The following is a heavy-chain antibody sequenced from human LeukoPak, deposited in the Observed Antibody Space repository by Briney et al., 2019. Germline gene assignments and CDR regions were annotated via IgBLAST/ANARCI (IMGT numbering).Heavy chain of an antibody. CDR1: GGSISSSSYY. D-gene: IGHD5-24*01. CDR2: IYYSGST. V-gene: IGHV4-61*05. J-gene: IGHJ6*03. Sequence: SETLSLTCTVSGGSISSSSYYWGWIRQPPGKGLEWIGYIYYSGSTNYNPSLKSRVTISVDTSKNQFSLKLSSVTAADTAVYYCARAWGDGYYYYYMDVWGKGTTVTISS. CDR3: ARAWGDGYYYYYMDV.